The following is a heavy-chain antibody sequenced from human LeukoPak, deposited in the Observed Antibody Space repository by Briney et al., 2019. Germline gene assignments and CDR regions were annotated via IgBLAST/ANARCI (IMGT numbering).Heavy chain of an antibody. V-gene: IGHV4-59*01. CDR1: GGSISSYY. CDR2: IYYSGST. CDR3: ARARLQLGSYYFDY. Sequence: PSETLSLICTVSGGSISSYYWSWIRQPPGKGLEWIGYIYYSGSTNYNPSLKSRVTISVDTSKNQFSLKLSSVTVADTAVYDCARARLQLGSYYFDYWGQGTLVTVSS. J-gene: IGHJ4*02. D-gene: IGHD5-18*01.